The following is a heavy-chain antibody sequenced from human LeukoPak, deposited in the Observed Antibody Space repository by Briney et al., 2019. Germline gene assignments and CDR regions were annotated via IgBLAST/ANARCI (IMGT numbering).Heavy chain of an antibody. CDR1: GFTFSNYG. D-gene: IGHD4-17*01. CDR2: ISYDGNNK. Sequence: PGGSLRLSCAASGFTFSNYGMHWVRQAPGKGLEWVAVISYDGNNKYYADSVKGRFTISRDNSKNTLYLQMNSLRAEDTAVYYCAKGLGDDWFDPWGQGTLVTVSS. V-gene: IGHV3-30*18. J-gene: IGHJ5*02. CDR3: AKGLGDDWFDP.